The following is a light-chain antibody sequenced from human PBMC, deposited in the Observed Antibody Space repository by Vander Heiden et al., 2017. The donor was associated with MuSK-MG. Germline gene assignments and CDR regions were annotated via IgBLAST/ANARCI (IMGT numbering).Light chain of an antibody. CDR3: QQDDRHPLT. V-gene: IGKV1-16*02. J-gene: IGKJ4*01. Sequence: DSHMTQAPSSLSASVGDRVTITHRARQGIDNYLAWFQQKPGKAPKSLLYTASTLQSGVPSKFSGTGSGTDFPRTIRSLQPEVFATDYCQQDDRHPLTFGGGTRVEIK. CDR1: QGIDNY. CDR2: TAS.